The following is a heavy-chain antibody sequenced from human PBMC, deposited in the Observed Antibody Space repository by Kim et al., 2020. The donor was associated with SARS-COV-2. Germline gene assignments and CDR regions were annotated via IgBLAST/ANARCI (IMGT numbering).Heavy chain of an antibody. J-gene: IGHJ4*02. V-gene: IGHV1-24*01. CDR3: ATEVSDYYDSSGFD. Sequence: ASVKVSCKVSGYTLTELSMHWVRQAPGQGLEWMGGFDPVDGATIYAQKFQGRVTMTADTSTDTAYMELSSLRSEDTAVYYCATEVSDYYDSSGFDWGQGTLVTVSS. CDR1: GYTLTELS. CDR2: FDPVDGAT. D-gene: IGHD3-22*01.